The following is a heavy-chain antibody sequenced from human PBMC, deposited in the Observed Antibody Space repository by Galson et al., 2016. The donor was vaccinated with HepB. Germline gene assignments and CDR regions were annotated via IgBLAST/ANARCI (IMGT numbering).Heavy chain of an antibody. CDR1: GGSISSSSYY. V-gene: IGHV4-61*05. Sequence: SETLSLTCTVSGGSISSSSYYWGWIRQPPGKGLEWIGYISYRGNTNYSASLTSRVAISLDTSDKQFSLKLNSVTAADTAVYYCARGFGYHAFDFWGQGTTVTVSS. CDR2: ISYRGNT. D-gene: IGHD5-18*01. J-gene: IGHJ3*01. CDR3: ARGFGYHAFDF.